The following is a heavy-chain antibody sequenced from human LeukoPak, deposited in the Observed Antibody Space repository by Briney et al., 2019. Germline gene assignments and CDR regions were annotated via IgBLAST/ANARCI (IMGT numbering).Heavy chain of an antibody. CDR2: INSDESDT. CDR3: AKGSEVGPVDY. D-gene: IGHD1-26*01. J-gene: IGHJ4*02. CDR1: GFTFSSYW. Sequence: GGSLRLSCAASGFTFSSYWMHWVRQAPGKGLVWVSRINSDESDTNYADSVKGRFTISRDIARNTVYLQMNSLRAEDTAVYYCAKGSEVGPVDYWGQGTLVTVSS. V-gene: IGHV3-74*01.